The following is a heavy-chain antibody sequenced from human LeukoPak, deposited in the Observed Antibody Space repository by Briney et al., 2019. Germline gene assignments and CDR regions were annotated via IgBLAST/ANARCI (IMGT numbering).Heavy chain of an antibody. CDR2: ITANNRNT. D-gene: IGHD3-10*01. Sequence: GASVTVSFKAAAYAFTSYGICWTRQPPGPGQGLMGWITANNRNTNYAQKLENRITMNTDTSTSTAYMVLRSLRSDDTAVYYCARMSPLWFEESLWDYWGQGTLVTVSS. V-gene: IGHV1-18*01. CDR3: ARMSPLWFEESLWDY. CDR1: AYAFTSYG. J-gene: IGHJ4*02.